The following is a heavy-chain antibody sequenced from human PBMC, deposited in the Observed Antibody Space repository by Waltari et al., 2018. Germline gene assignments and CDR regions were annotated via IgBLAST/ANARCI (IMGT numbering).Heavy chain of an antibody. V-gene: IGHV3-30*19. CDR3: ARDDDTHTRYSQFNY. J-gene: IGHJ4*02. D-gene: IGHD3-16*02. CDR1: GFIFTNYG. Sequence: QVQLVESGGGVVQPGRSLRLSCAVSGFIFTNYGMHWVRQTPGKGLEWVAVLYSNGIRTVYADSVKGRFTVSRDTSTNTLFLQMDSLRAEDTAIYYCARDDDTHTRYSQFNYWGQGTLVTVSS. CDR2: LYSNGIRT.